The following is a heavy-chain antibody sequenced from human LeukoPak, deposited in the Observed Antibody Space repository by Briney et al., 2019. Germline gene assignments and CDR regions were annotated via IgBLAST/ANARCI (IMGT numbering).Heavy chain of an antibody. CDR1: DFTVSTNY. Sequence: GGSLILSCVASDFTVSTNYMSWVRQAPGKGLEWVSIIHIDGDTHYADSVKGRFTFSRDNSKNTLYLQMNSLRSEDTAVYYCARDGLDSSGPVAFDIWGQGTMVTVSS. CDR2: IHIDGDT. CDR3: ARDGLDSSGPVAFDI. D-gene: IGHD3-22*01. V-gene: IGHV3-66*01. J-gene: IGHJ3*02.